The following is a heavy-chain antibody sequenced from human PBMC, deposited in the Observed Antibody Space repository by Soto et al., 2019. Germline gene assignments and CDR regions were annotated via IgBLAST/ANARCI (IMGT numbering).Heavy chain of an antibody. CDR2: IRSKTDGGTA. CDR3: AHHPGGGNWFDP. Sequence: GGSLRLSCAASGFTFSNAWMNWVRQAPGKGLEWVGRIRSKTDGGTADYAGPVQGRFTISRDDSKNTLYLQINSLKSEDTAVYFCAHHPGGGNWFDPWGQGTLVTVCS. J-gene: IGHJ5*02. D-gene: IGHD3-16*01. CDR1: GFTFSNAW. V-gene: IGHV3-15*07.